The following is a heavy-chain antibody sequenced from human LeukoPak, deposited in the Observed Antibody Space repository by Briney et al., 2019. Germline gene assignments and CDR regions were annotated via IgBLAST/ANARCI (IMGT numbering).Heavy chain of an antibody. D-gene: IGHD5-18*01. CDR2: IYYSGST. V-gene: IGHV4-28*01. Sequence: PSDTLSLTCAVSGYSISSSNWWGWIRQPPGKGLEWIGYIYYSGSTYCNPSLKSRVTMSVDTSKNQFSLKLSSVTAVDTAVYYCARSGYSYTLYGMDVWGQGTTVTVSS. CDR1: GYSISSSNW. CDR3: ARSGYSYTLYGMDV. J-gene: IGHJ6*02.